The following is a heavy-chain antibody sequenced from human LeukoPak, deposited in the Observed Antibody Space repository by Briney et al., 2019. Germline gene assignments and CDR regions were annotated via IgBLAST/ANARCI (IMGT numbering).Heavy chain of an antibody. D-gene: IGHD2-2*01. J-gene: IGHJ4*02. CDR2: ISSTSSTI. Sequence: GGSLRLSCAASGFTFSSYSMNWVRQAPGKGLEWVSYISSTSSTIYYADSVKGRFTISRDDAKNSLYLQMNSLRAEDTAVYYCARRYCSSTSCYQDYWGQGTLVTVSS. V-gene: IGHV3-48*01. CDR1: GFTFSSYS. CDR3: ARRYCSSTSCYQDY.